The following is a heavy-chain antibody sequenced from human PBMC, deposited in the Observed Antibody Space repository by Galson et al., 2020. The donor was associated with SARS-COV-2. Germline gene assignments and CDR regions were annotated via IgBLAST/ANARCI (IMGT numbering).Heavy chain of an antibody. CDR3: AICHDSSVNAVDI. Sequence: SETLSLTCTVSGGSISSGSYYWSWIRQPPGKELEWIGSIHYTGTTNYNPSLKSRVTISVDTSKNQFSLMLSSVTAADTAVYYCAICHDSSVNAVDIWGQGTMVIVSS. J-gene: IGHJ3*02. V-gene: IGHV4-61*01. CDR1: GGSISSGSYY. D-gene: IGHD3-22*01. CDR2: IHYTGTT.